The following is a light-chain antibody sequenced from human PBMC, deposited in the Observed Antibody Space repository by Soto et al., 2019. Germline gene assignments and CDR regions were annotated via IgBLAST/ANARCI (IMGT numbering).Light chain of an antibody. CDR1: SSDVGGYNY. J-gene: IGLJ1*01. V-gene: IGLV2-8*01. CDR2: AVN. CDR3: SSYAVTSYIV. Sequence: QSALTQPPSASGSPGQSVTISCTGTSSDVGGYNYVSWYQQHPGKAPKLIIYAVNKWPSGVPDRFSGSKSGNTASLTVSGLQAEDEADYYFSSYAVTSYIVFGSGTKLTVL.